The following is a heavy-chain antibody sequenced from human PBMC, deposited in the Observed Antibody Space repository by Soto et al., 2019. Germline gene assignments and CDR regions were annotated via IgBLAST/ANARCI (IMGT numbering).Heavy chain of an antibody. J-gene: IGHJ4*02. D-gene: IGHD3-22*01. CDR2: ISSSGSTI. V-gene: IGHV3-11*01. Sequence: GGSLRLSCAASGFTFSDYYMSWIRQAPGKGLEWVSYISSSGSTIYYADSVKGRFTISRDNAKNSLYLQMNSLRAEDTAVYYCARVKGVSYYDSSGPFDYWGQGTLVTVSS. CDR3: ARVKGVSYYDSSGPFDY. CDR1: GFTFSDYY.